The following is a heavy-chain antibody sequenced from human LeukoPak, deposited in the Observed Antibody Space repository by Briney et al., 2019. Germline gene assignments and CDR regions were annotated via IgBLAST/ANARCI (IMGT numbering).Heavy chain of an antibody. CDR3: AKSLSGGGYYFEY. V-gene: IGHV3-53*01. CDR2: IYSGGST. D-gene: IGHD3-10*01. J-gene: IGHJ4*02. CDR1: GFTVSSNY. Sequence: GGSLRLSCAASGFTVSSNYMSWVRQAPGKGLEWVSVIYSGGSTYYADSVKGRFTISRDNSKNTLYLQMNSLRAEDTAVYYCAKSLSGGGYYFEYWGQGTLVTVSS.